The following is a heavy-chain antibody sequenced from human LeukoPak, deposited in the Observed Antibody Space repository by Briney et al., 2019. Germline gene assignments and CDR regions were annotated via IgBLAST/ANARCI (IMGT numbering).Heavy chain of an antibody. V-gene: IGHV1-2*02. CDR1: GYTFTSYG. Sequence: ASVKVSCKASGYTFTSYGISWVRQAPGQGLEWMTWMHPNSGDTNYAQKFQGRVTMTWDTSISTAYMELSRLTSDDTAVYYCARDGEDRTNFDYWGQGTLITVSS. J-gene: IGHJ4*02. D-gene: IGHD1/OR15-1a*01. CDR2: MHPNSGDT. CDR3: ARDGEDRTNFDY.